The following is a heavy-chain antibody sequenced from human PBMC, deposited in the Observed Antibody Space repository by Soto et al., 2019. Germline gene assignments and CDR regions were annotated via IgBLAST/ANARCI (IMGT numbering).Heavy chain of an antibody. CDR3: AREDSSSSLGWFDP. CDR2: IYSGGST. Sequence: GGSLRLSWAASGFTVSSNYMIWVRQAPGKGLEWVSVIYSGGSTYYADSVKGRFTISRDNSKNTLYLQMNSLRAEDTAVYYCAREDSSSSLGWFDPWGQGTLVTVSS. V-gene: IGHV3-66*01. CDR1: GFTVSSNY. J-gene: IGHJ5*02. D-gene: IGHD6-6*01.